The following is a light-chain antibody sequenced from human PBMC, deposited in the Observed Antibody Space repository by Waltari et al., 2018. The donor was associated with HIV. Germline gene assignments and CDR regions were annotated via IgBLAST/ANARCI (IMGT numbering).Light chain of an antibody. CDR1: KLGNHY. CDR3: QAWDSSTAV. V-gene: IGLV3-1*01. J-gene: IGLJ2*01. CDR2: EDN. Sequence: SYDLPPPPSVSVSPAQTASMPCSGDKLGNHYVSWYQQRPGQTPVLVIYEDNKRPSGIPERFSGSNSGNTATLTISGTQAMDEAEYYCQAWDSSTAVFGGGTRLTVL.